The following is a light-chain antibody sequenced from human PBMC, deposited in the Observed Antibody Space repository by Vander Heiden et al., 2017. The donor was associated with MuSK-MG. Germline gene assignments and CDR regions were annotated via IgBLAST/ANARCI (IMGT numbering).Light chain of an antibody. V-gene: IGKV2D-29*01. J-gene: IGKJ1*01. CDR2: EGS. CDR3: RQKLQLPWT. Sequence: DILMTQTPVSLFVTPGQPASISCKSSQSLLHSDGKNYLYWYLQKPGQPPQLLIYEGSNRCSGVPDRFSGSGSGTDFILKISRVEAEDIGVYYCRQKLQLPWTFGQGTKVEIK. CDR1: QSLLHSDGKNY.